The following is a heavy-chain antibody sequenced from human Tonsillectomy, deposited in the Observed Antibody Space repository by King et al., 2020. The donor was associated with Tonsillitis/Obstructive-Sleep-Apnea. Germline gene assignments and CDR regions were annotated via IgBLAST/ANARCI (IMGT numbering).Heavy chain of an antibody. Sequence: QLVQSGAEVKKPGESLRISCKGSGYSFTNYWINWVRQMPGKGLEWMGRIDPSDSDTKYTPSFQGHVTISPEKSISTASLQWSRLRATDTAMYYCASVDTTMVTALCGMDVWGKGTTVTVSS. CDR1: GYSFTNYW. CDR3: ASVDTTMVTALCGMDV. D-gene: IGHD5-18*01. V-gene: IGHV5-10-1*03. CDR2: IDPSDSDT. J-gene: IGHJ6*04.